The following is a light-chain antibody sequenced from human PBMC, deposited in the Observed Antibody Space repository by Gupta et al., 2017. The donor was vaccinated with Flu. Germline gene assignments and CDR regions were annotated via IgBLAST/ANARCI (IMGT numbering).Light chain of an antibody. V-gene: IGKV1-12*01. Sequence: DIQMTQSPSSVSASVGDRVTITCRASQGINSWLAWYQQKPGKAPKLLIYSASSLQSGVPSRFSGSTSGTDFTLSISSLQPEDFGIYYCQQANSFPLTFGGGTKVEIK. CDR1: QGINSW. CDR2: SAS. CDR3: QQANSFPLT. J-gene: IGKJ4*01.